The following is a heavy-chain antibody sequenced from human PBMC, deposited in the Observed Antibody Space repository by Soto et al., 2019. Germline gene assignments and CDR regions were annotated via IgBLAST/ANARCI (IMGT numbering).Heavy chain of an antibody. CDR1: GGSISSYY. V-gene: IGHV4-59*08. CDR2: IYYSGST. Sequence: SETLSLTCTVSGGSISSYYWSWIRQPPGKGLEWIGYIYYSGSTNYNPSLKSRVTISVDTSKNQFSLKLSSVTAAGTAVYYCARVLQGIAAADYYMDVWGKGTTVTVSS. J-gene: IGHJ6*03. D-gene: IGHD6-13*01. CDR3: ARVLQGIAAADYYMDV.